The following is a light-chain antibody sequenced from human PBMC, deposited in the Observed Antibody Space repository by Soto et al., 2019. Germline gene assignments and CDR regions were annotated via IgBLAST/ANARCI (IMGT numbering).Light chain of an antibody. CDR2: WAS. V-gene: IGKV4-1*01. CDR3: QQYYSTPSWT. CDR1: QSVLYSSNNKNY. Sequence: DIVMTQSPDSLAVSLGERATINCKSSQSVLYSSNNKNYLAWYQQKPGQPPKLLIYWASTRESGVPDRLSGSGSGTDSTLTISGLQAEDVAVYYCQQYYSTPSWTFGQGTKVEIK. J-gene: IGKJ1*01.